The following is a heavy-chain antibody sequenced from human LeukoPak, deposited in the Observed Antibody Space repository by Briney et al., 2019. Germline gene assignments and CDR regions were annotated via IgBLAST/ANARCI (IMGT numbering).Heavy chain of an antibody. Sequence: SETLSLTCTVSGGSISSSSYYWGWIRQPPGKGLEWIGSIYYSGSTYYNPSLKSRVTISVDTSKNQFSLKLSSVTAADTAVYYCARHGLLWFGELSSGGIDYWGQGTLVTVSS. CDR1: GGSISSSSYY. D-gene: IGHD3-10*01. V-gene: IGHV4-39*01. CDR3: ARHGLLWFGELSSGGIDY. J-gene: IGHJ4*02. CDR2: IYYSGST.